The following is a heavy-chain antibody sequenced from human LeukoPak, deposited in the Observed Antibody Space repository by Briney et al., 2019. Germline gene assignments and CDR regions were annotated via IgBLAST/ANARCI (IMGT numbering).Heavy chain of an antibody. CDR3: AKDRGDAPSSYFDY. J-gene: IGHJ4*02. Sequence: GRSLKLSCAASGFTLTSYGMHWVRQAPGKGLEWVAVISYDGSNKYYADSVKGRFTISRDNSKNTLYLQMNSLRAEDTAVYYCAKDRGDAPSSYFDYWGQGTLVTVSS. CDR2: ISYDGSNK. V-gene: IGHV3-30*18. CDR1: GFTLTSYG. D-gene: IGHD5-24*01.